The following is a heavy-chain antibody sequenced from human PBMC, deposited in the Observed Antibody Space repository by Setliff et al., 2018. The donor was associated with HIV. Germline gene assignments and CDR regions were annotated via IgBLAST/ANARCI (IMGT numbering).Heavy chain of an antibody. CDR1: GGSISSGSYY. D-gene: IGHD6-19*01. CDR2: IYSSGST. J-gene: IGHJ4*02. V-gene: IGHV4-61*09. Sequence: PSETLSLTCTVSGGSISSGSYYWNWIRQPAGKGLEWIGHIYSSGSTNYNPSLKSRVTISVDTSKNQFSLKLSSVTAADTAVYYCARAPGYSSGWYRYYFDYWGQGTLVTVSS. CDR3: ARAPGYSSGWYRYYFDY.